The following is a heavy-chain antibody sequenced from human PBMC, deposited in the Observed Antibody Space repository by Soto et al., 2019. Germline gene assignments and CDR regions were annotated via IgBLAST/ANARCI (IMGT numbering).Heavy chain of an antibody. CDR3: ARGYFGVVNDAFDI. J-gene: IGHJ3*02. V-gene: IGHV4-34*01. CDR1: GGSFSGYY. Sequence: QVQLQQWGAGLLKPSETLSLTCAVYGGSFSGYYWSWIRQPPGKGLEWIGEINHSGSTNYNPSLKSRVTISVDTSKNQFSLKLSSVTAADTAVYYCARGYFGVVNDAFDIWGQGTMVTVSS. CDR2: INHSGST. D-gene: IGHD3-3*01.